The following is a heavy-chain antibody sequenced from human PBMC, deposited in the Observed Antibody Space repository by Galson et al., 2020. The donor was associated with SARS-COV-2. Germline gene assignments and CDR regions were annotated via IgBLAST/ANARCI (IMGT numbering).Heavy chain of an antibody. CDR1: GFTFDDYG. J-gene: IGHJ3*02. Sequence: GGSLRLSCAASGFTFDDYGMNWVRQAPGKGLEWVSGIHWRGDTTGYADSVKGRFTISRDNAKNFLYLQMNSLRAEDTALYYCVRVGGMVQGAYYCFDIWGQGTLVTVSS. D-gene: IGHD3-10*01. V-gene: IGHV3-20*04. CDR3: VRVGGMVQGAYYCFDI. CDR2: IHWRGDTT.